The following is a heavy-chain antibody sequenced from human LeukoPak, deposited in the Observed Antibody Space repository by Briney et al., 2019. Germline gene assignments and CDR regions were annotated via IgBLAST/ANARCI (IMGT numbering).Heavy chain of an antibody. CDR3: ARTEGYYFDY. V-gene: IGHV4-59*01. CDR2: IYYSGST. CDR1: GGSISSYY. Sequence: SETLSLTCTVSGGSISSYYRSWIRQPPGKGLEWIGYIYYSGSTKYNPSLKSRVTISVDTSKNQFSLKLSSVTAADTAVYYCARTEGYYFDYWGQGTLVTVSS. J-gene: IGHJ4*02.